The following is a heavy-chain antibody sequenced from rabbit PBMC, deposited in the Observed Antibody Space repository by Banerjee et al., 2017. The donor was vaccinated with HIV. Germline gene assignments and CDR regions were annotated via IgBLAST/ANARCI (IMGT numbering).Heavy chain of an antibody. CDR3: ARRATYNGYGYAALNL. CDR2: IDPVFNNT. Sequence: ELEESGGGLVQPGESLKLSCKASGIDFSNYGISWVRQAPGKGMEWIGDIDPVFNNTDYASGVKGRFNNSRENTQNTVTLQMNSLTAADTAADFGARRATYNGYGYAALNLWGPGTLVTVS. J-gene: IGHJ4*01. CDR1: GIDFSNYG. D-gene: IGHD6-1*01. V-gene: IGHV1S47*01.